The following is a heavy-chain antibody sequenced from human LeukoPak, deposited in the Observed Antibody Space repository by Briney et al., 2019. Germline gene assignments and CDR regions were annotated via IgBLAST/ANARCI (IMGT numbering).Heavy chain of an antibody. J-gene: IGHJ3*02. CDR1: GYTFTSYG. V-gene: IGHV1-18*01. CDR3: ARDLSTVAGNAFDI. D-gene: IGHD6-19*01. Sequence: ASVRVSCKASGYTFTSYGISWVRQAPGQGLEWMGWISAYNGNTNYAQKLQGRVTMTTDTSTSTAYMELRSLRSDDTAVYYCARDLSTVAGNAFDIWGQGTMVTVSS. CDR2: ISAYNGNT.